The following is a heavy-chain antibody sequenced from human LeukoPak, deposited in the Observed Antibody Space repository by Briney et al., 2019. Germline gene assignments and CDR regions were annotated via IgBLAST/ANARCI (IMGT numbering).Heavy chain of an antibody. V-gene: IGHV4-59*08. CDR3: ARRSSSSRFDP. D-gene: IGHD6-13*01. CDR1: GGSISSYY. Sequence: SETLSLTCTVSGGSISSYYWSWIRQPPGKGLDWIGYIYYSGSTNYNPSLKSRVTISEHTSKNQFSLKLNSVTAADTAVYYCARRSSSSRFDPWGQGTLVTVSS. J-gene: IGHJ5*02. CDR2: IYYSGST.